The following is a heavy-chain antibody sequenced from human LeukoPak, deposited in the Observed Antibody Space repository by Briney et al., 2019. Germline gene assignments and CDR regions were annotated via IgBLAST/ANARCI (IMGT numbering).Heavy chain of an antibody. V-gene: IGHV4-59*01. CDR3: ARDPYYYGSGSYYDY. Sequence: SETLSLTCSVSDGSMSNYYWSWIRQPPGKGLALIASIYYSGSTNYNPSLEGRVTISVDTSKNQFSLKLNSVTAADTAVYYCARDPYYYGSGSYYDYWGQGTLVTVSS. CDR2: IYYSGST. CDR1: DGSMSNYY. J-gene: IGHJ4*02. D-gene: IGHD3-10*01.